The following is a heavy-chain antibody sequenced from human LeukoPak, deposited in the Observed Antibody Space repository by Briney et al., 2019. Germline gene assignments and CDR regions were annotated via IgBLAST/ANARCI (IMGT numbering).Heavy chain of an antibody. CDR1: GFTFSSYA. V-gene: IGHV3-30*14. J-gene: IGHJ3*02. Sequence: PGGSLRLSCAASGFTFSSYAMHWVRQAPGKGLEWVAVISYDGSNKYYADSVKGRFTISRDNSKNTLYLQMNSLRAEDTAFYYCARGQQLVLGAFDIWGQGTMVTVSS. D-gene: IGHD6-13*01. CDR3: ARGQQLVLGAFDI. CDR2: ISYDGSNK.